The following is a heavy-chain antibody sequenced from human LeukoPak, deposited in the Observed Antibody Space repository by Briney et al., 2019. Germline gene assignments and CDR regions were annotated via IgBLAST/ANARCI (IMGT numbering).Heavy chain of an antibody. CDR1: GGSISSSSYY. V-gene: IGHV4-39*01. D-gene: IGHD6-6*01. CDR3: ARLPEYSSSLIDY. CDR2: IYYSGST. Sequence: PSETLSLTXTVSGGSISSSSYYWGWIRQPPGKGLEWIGSIYYSGSTYYNPSLKSRVTISVDTSKNQFSLKLSSVTAADTAVYYCARLPEYSSSLIDYWGQGTLVTVSS. J-gene: IGHJ4*02.